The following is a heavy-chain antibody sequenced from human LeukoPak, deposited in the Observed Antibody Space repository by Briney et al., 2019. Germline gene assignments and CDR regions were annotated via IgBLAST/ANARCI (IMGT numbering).Heavy chain of an antibody. CDR2: TNPNSGGT. J-gene: IGHJ4*02. V-gene: IGHV1-2*02. Sequence: ASVKVSCKASGYTFTGYYMHWVRQAPGQGLEWMGWTNPNSGGTNYAQKFQGRVTMTRDTSISTAYMELSRLRSDDTAVYYCARDRGVAWRRPFDYWGQGTLVTVSS. D-gene: IGHD3-10*01. CDR3: ARDRGVAWRRPFDY. CDR1: GYTFTGYY.